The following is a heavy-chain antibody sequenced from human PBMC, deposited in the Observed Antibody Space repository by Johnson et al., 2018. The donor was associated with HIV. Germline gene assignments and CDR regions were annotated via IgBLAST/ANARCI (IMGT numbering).Heavy chain of an antibody. Sequence: VQLVESGGGLVKPGGSLRLSCAASGFTFSNAWMSWVRQAPGKGLEWVGRIKSKTDGGTTDYAAPVKGRFTISRDDSKNTLYLQMNSLKTEDTAVYYCASASYYDSSGFYAFDIWGQGTMVTVSS. CDR2: IKSKTDGGTT. CDR1: GFTFSNAW. CDR3: ASASYYDSSGFYAFDI. J-gene: IGHJ3*02. V-gene: IGHV3-15*01. D-gene: IGHD3-22*01.